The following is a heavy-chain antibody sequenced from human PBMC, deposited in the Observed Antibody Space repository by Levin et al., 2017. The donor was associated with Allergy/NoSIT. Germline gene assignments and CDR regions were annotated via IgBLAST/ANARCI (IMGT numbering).Heavy chain of an antibody. Sequence: GASVKVSCAASGFTFDDYGMSWVRQAPGKGLEWVSGINWNGGSTGYADSVKGRFTISRDNAKNSLYLQMNSLRAEDTALYHCARAGTATVTHKYYDYDYYMDVWGKGTTVTVSS. CDR2: INWNGGST. V-gene: IGHV3-20*01. J-gene: IGHJ6*03. D-gene: IGHD4-17*01. CDR3: ARAGTATVTHKYYDYDYYMDV. CDR1: GFTFDDYG.